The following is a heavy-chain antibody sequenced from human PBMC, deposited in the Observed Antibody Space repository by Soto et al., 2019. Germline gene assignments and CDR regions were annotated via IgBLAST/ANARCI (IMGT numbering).Heavy chain of an antibody. CDR3: ARVAYFNGWNFDD. D-gene: IGHD6-19*01. Sequence: PGGSLRLSCAASGFTFSSYWMSWVRQAPGKGLEWVANIKQDGSEKYYVDSVRGRFTLSRDNAKNSLQLQMNSLRAEDTAIYFCARVAYFNGWNFDDWGQGTLVTVS. J-gene: IGHJ4*01. V-gene: IGHV3-7*01. CDR1: GFTFSSYW. CDR2: IKQDGSEK.